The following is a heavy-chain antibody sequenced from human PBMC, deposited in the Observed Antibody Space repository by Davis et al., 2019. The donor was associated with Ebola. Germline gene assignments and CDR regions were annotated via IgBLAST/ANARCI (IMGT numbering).Heavy chain of an antibody. Sequence: GESLKISCAASGFTFSSYWMHWVRQAPGKGLVWVSRINSDGSSTSYADSVKGQFTISRDNAKNTLYLQMNSLRAEDTAVYYCAREGGYCSGGSCYSSGWFDPWGQGTLVTVSS. V-gene: IGHV3-74*01. CDR1: GFTFSSYW. J-gene: IGHJ5*02. D-gene: IGHD2-15*01. CDR3: AREGGYCSGGSCYSSGWFDP. CDR2: INSDGSST.